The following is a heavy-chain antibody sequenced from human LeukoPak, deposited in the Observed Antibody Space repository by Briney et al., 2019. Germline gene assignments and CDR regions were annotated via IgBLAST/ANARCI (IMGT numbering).Heavy chain of an antibody. CDR1: GGTFSSYA. CDR2: IIPILGIA. CDR3: ARPAAAGTGYFDY. V-gene: IGHV1-69*04. D-gene: IGHD6-13*01. J-gene: IGHJ4*02. Sequence: SVKVSCKASGGTFSSYAISWVRQAPGQGLEWMGRIIPILGIANYAQKFQGRVTITADKSTSTAYMELSSLRSEDTAVYYCARPAAAGTGYFDYWGQGTLVTVSS.